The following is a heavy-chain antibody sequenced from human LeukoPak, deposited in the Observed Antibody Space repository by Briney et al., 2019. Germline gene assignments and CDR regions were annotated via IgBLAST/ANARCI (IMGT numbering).Heavy chain of an antibody. Sequence: ASAKVSCKVSGYTLTELSMHWVRQAPGKGLEWMGGFDPEDGETIYAQKFQGRVTMTEDTSTDTAYMELSSLRSEDTAVYYCATAPGSYYSDAFDIWGQGTMVTVSS. CDR2: FDPEDGET. D-gene: IGHD3-10*01. V-gene: IGHV1-24*01. CDR1: GYTLTELS. CDR3: ATAPGSYYSDAFDI. J-gene: IGHJ3*02.